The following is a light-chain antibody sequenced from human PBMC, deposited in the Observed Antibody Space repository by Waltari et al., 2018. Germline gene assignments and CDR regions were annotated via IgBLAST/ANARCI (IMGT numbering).Light chain of an antibody. J-gene: IGLJ3*02. CDR3: SSYARSSHVV. Sequence: QSALTQPPSASGSPGQSVPISCTATNSDVPASDYVSWYQYHPGKAPKLLIYDVTKRPSGVPDRFSGSKSGNTASLTVSGLQAEDEADYYCSSYARSSHVVFGGGTKLTVL. CDR2: DVT. V-gene: IGLV2-8*01. CDR1: NSDVPASDY.